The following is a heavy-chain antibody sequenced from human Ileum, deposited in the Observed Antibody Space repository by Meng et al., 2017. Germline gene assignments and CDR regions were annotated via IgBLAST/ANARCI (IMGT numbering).Heavy chain of an antibody. CDR1: GASISSYD. CDR2: IYTSGST. J-gene: IGHJ5*02. D-gene: IGHD4-17*01. V-gene: IGHV4-4*07. Sequence: QVQLHESCPRLVQPSGTLSPTSTVSGASISSYDWSWTRQPAGKGLEWIGRIYTSGSTNYNPSLKSRVTMSVDTSKNQFSLKLSSVTAADTAVYYCARDVVPTVTYYYNWFDPWGQGTLVTVSS. CDR3: ARDVVPTVTYYYNWFDP.